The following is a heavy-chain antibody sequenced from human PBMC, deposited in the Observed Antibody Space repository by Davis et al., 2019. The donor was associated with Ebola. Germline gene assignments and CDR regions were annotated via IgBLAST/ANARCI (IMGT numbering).Heavy chain of an antibody. CDR1: GFTFNSHA. CDR2: ISSSSSYI. J-gene: IGHJ6*02. Sequence: GGSLRLSCAGSGFTFNSHAMTWVRQAPGKGLEWVSSISSSSSYIYYADSVKGRFTISRDNAKNSLYLQMNSLRAEDTAVYYCARRGMDVWGQGTTVTVSS. CDR3: ARRGMDV. V-gene: IGHV3-21*01.